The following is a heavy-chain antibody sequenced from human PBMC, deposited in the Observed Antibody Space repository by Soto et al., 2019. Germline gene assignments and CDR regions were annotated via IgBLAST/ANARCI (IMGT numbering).Heavy chain of an antibody. CDR1: GFTFSGYY. D-gene: IGHD6-19*01. V-gene: IGHV3-11*01. J-gene: IGHJ4*02. CDR2: ISSRGTTE. Sequence: QVQLVESGGGLVKPGGSLRLSCAASGFTFSGYYMSWIRQAPGKGLEWISYISSRGTTENYADSVKGRFTVSRDNAKNALYLQVNSLRAEDTAVYYCARERGAVVGQYFDYWGQGTLVTVSS. CDR3: ARERGAVVGQYFDY.